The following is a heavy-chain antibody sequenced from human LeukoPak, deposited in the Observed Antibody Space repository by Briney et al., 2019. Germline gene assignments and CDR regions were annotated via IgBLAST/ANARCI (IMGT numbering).Heavy chain of an antibody. V-gene: IGHV7-4-1*02. CDR1: GYTFTSYA. CDR3: ARDYLASGYDAFDI. J-gene: IGHJ3*02. CDR2: INTNTGNP. D-gene: IGHD5-12*01. Sequence: GASVKVSCKASGYTFTSYATNWVRQAPGQGLEWMGWINTNTGNPTYAQGFTGRFVFSLDTSVSTAYLQISSLKAEDTAVYYCARDYLASGYDAFDIWGQGTMVTVSS.